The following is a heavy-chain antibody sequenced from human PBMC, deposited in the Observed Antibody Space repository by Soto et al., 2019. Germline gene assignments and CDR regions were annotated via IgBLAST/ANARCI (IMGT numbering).Heavy chain of an antibody. J-gene: IGHJ3*02. CDR2: IYYSGST. V-gene: IGHV4-59*01. CDR3: ARVWNWNYVEHEGAFDI. CDR1: GGSISSYY. D-gene: IGHD1-7*01. Sequence: SETLSLTCTVSGGSISSYYWSWIRQPPGKGLEWIGYIYYSGSTNYNPSLKSRVTISVDTSKNQFSLKLSSVTAADTAVYYCARVWNWNYVEHEGAFDIWGQGTMVNVSS.